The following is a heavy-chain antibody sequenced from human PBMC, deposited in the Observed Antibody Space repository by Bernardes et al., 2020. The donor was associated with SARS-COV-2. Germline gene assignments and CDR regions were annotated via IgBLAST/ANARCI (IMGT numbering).Heavy chain of an antibody. V-gene: IGHV5-51*01. CDR3: ARLGTAGSYYSYFDY. J-gene: IGHJ4*02. CDR2: IYPGDSDT. Sequence: GESLKISCNISGYTFTNYWIGWVRQMPGKGLECLGIIYPGDSDTRYSPSFQGHVTISADKSITTAYLQWTSLKASDTAMYYCARLGTAGSYYSYFDYWGQGTLITDSS. CDR1: GYTFTNYW. D-gene: IGHD3-10*01.